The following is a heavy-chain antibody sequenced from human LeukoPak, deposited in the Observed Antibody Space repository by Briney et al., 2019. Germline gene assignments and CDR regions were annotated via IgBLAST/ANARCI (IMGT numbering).Heavy chain of an antibody. CDR2: VHYSGST. V-gene: IGHV4-59*01. CDR3: ARRVGDKDYFDY. Sequence: PSETLSLTCIVSGDSITNYYWSWIRQPPGKGLEWIGCVHYSGSTNYNPSLKSRVTISIDTPKNQFSLKMSFVTAADTAVYYCARRVGDKDYFDYWGQGTLVTVSS. D-gene: IGHD1-26*01. J-gene: IGHJ4*02. CDR1: GDSITNYY.